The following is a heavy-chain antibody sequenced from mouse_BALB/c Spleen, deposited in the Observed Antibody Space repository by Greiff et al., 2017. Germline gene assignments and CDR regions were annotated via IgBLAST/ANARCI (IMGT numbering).Heavy chain of an antibody. J-gene: IGHJ4*01. CDR3: ARLTGNYAMDY. D-gene: IGHD4-1*01. CDR1: GFTFSDYY. Sequence: EVQGVESGGGLVKPGGSLKLSCAASGFTFSDYYMYWVRQTPEKRLEWVATISDGGSYTYYPDSVKGRFTISRDNAKNNLYLQMTSLRSEDTAMYYCARLTGNYAMDYWGQGTSVTVSS. V-gene: IGHV5-4*02. CDR2: ISDGGSYT.